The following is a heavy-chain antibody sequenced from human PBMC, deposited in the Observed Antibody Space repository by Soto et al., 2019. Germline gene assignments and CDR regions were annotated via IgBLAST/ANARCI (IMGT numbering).Heavy chain of an antibody. Sequence: SETLSLTCAVSGGSIDSGAYSLCWIRQPPGKGLEWIGYVSHSGTAYSIPSLNGRLSLSVDSSQTQFSLKLTSVTAADSAVYYCARIHWTQSSLDYWGRGILVTVSS. J-gene: IGHJ4*02. D-gene: IGHD6-19*01. CDR3: ARIHWTQSSLDY. CDR1: GGSIDSGAYS. V-gene: IGHV4-30-2*01. CDR2: VSHSGTA.